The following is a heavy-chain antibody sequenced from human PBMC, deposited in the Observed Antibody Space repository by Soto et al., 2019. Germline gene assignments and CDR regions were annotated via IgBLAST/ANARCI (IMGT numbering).Heavy chain of an antibody. CDR2: IYWVDNK. Sequence: ITLKESGPTLVKPTQTLTLTCTFSGFSLTTSGVGVGWIRQPPGKALECLALIYWVDNKHYTPSLNSRLTFTKDTSNNQVVLTMTTMDPVDTATYYCAHIIKPGYSSYLYNWFDPWGQGIVVTVSS. CDR1: GFSLTTSGVG. D-gene: IGHD6-13*01. V-gene: IGHV2-5*02. CDR3: AHIIKPGYSSYLYNWFDP. J-gene: IGHJ5*02.